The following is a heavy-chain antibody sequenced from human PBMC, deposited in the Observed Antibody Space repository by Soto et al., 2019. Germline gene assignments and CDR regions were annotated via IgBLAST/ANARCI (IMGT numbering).Heavy chain of an antibody. J-gene: IGHJ1*01. D-gene: IGHD5-12*01. CDR1: GGTFSSFG. Sequence: SVKVSCKASGGTFSSFGISWVRQAPGQGLEWMGGIIPVFGRPNYAQRFRGRLTITADESTNTCYMELIDLESEDTAVYYCAREGSGYNFWGQGTQVTVSS. CDR2: IIPVFGRP. CDR3: AREGSGYNF. V-gene: IGHV1-69*13.